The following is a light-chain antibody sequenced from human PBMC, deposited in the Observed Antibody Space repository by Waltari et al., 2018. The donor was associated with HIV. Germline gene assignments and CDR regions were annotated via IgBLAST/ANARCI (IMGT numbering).Light chain of an antibody. Sequence: EIVLTQSPGTLSLSPGDRATLSCRASQSVTSSYLAWYQRTPGQTPRLLIYGTSNRATGIPDRFSGSGSGTDFTLTISRLDPEDFAVYYCQQYGSSSYTFGQGTKLEIK. CDR1: QSVTSSY. CDR2: GTS. CDR3: QQYGSSSYT. V-gene: IGKV3-20*01. J-gene: IGKJ2*01.